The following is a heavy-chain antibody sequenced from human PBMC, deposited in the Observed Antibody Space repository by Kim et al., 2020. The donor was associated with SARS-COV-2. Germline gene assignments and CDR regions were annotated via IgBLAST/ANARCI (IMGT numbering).Heavy chain of an antibody. D-gene: IGHD6-13*01. Sequence: LKSRVTISVDTSKNQFSLKLSSVTAADTAVYYCARARRIAAAGGDYYFDYWGQGTLVTVSS. J-gene: IGHJ4*02. CDR3: ARARRIAAAGGDYYFDY. V-gene: IGHV4-59*01.